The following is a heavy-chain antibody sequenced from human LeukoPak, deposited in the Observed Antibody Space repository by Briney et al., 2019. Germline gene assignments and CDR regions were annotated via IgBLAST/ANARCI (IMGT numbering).Heavy chain of an antibody. Sequence: ASVKVSCKASGYTFTGYYMHWVRQAPGQGLEWMGWINPNSGGTNYAQKFQGRVTMTRDTSISTAYMELSRLRSDDTAVYYCARAPPRYFDWLLTSSDYWGQGTLVTVSS. CDR1: GYTFTGYY. J-gene: IGHJ4*02. D-gene: IGHD3-9*01. V-gene: IGHV1-2*02. CDR3: ARAPPRYFDWLLTSSDY. CDR2: INPNSGGT.